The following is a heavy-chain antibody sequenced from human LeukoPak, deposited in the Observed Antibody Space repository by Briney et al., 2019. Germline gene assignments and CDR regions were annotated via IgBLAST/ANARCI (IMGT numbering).Heavy chain of an antibody. CDR1: GDSVSSTSAA. D-gene: IGHD5-24*01. Sequence: SQTLSLTCVISGDSVSSTSAAWSWIRQSPSRGLEWLGRTFYRTKWYNEYVTSVRSRITINPDTSKNQFSLQLNSVTPADTAVYYCVGGSAATMNAFDMWGQGTMVTVSS. CDR3: VGGSAATMNAFDM. CDR2: TFYRTKWYN. V-gene: IGHV6-1*01. J-gene: IGHJ3*02.